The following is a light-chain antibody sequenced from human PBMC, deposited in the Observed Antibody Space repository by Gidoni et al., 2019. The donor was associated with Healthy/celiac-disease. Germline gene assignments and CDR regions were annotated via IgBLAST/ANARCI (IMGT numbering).Light chain of an antibody. Sequence: DSQMTQSPSSLSASVGDRVTITCRASQSISSYLNWYQQKPGKAPKLLIYAASSLHSGFPSRFSGSGSGTEFTLTISSLQPEDFATYYCQQSYSTRWTFGQGTKVEIK. CDR1: QSISSY. V-gene: IGKV1-39*01. J-gene: IGKJ1*01. CDR3: QQSYSTRWT. CDR2: AAS.